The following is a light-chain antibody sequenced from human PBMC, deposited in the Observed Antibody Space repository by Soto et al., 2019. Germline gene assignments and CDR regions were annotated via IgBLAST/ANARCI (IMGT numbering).Light chain of an antibody. CDR1: SSDVGGYNY. V-gene: IGLV2-14*03. J-gene: IGLJ1*01. CDR2: EVT. CDR3: SSYTSISTLV. Sequence: QSALTQPASVSGSPGQSITISCTGTSSDVGGYNYVSWYQQHPGKVPKLMIFEVTNRPSGVSTRFSGSKSGDTASLTISGLQAEDEADYYCSSYTSISTLVFGTGTKLTVL.